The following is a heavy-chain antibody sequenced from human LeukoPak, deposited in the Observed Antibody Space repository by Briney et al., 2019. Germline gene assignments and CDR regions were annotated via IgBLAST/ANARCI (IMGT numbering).Heavy chain of an antibody. Sequence: GGSLRLSCAASGFTFGSYWMHWVRQAPGKGLVWVSRIRTDGSSTSYADSVKGRFTISRDNAKSSLYLQMNSLRAEDTAMYFCARRMPGDAFDVWGQGTMVTVSS. CDR3: ARRMPGDAFDV. D-gene: IGHD2-2*01. J-gene: IGHJ3*01. V-gene: IGHV3-74*01. CDR1: GFTFGSYW. CDR2: IRTDGSST.